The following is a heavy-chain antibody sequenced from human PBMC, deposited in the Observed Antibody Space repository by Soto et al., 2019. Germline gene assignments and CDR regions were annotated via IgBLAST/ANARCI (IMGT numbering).Heavy chain of an antibody. D-gene: IGHD6-6*01. J-gene: IGHJ4*02. CDR2: ISSSSSYI. CDR1: GFTFSSYS. V-gene: IGHV3-21*01. CDR3: ATGVSSSIPPFDY. Sequence: PGGSLRLSCAASGFTFSSYSMNWVRQAPGKGLEWVSSISSSSSYIYYADSVKGRFTISRDNAKNSLYLQMNSLRAEDTAVYYCATGVSSSIPPFDYWGQGTLVTVSS.